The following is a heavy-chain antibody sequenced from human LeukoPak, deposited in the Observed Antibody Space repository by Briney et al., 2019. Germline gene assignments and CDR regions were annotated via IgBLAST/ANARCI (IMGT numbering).Heavy chain of an antibody. CDR3: AIQYYGGNSGFDY. V-gene: IGHV4-61*01. J-gene: IGHJ4*02. CDR1: GGSVSCGSYY. D-gene: IGHD4-23*01. Sequence: SETLSLTCTVSGGSVSCGSYYWSWIRQPPGKGLEWIGSLYYSGTTNHNPSLKSRLTISVDTSKNQFSLNLTSVTAADTAVYYCAIQYYGGNSGFDYWGQGTLVTVPS. CDR2: LYYSGTT.